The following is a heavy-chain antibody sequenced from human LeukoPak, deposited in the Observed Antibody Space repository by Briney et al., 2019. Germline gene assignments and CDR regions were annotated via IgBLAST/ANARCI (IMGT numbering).Heavy chain of an antibody. V-gene: IGHV3-15*01. CDR3: STGPKKRGMDV. CDR1: GFTFSDAW. CDR2: IKSKTDGGTT. Sequence: GGSLRLSCAASGFTFSDAWMSWVRQAPGKGLEWVGRIKSKTDGGTTEYAAPVKGRFTISRDDSKNTLYLQMNSLKTEDTAVYYCSTGPKKRGMDVWGQGTTVTVSS. J-gene: IGHJ6*02.